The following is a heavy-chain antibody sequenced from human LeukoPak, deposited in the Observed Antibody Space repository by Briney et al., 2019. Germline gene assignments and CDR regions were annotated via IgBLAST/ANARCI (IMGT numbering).Heavy chain of an antibody. J-gene: IGHJ4*02. CDR3: AKWSNYYYDSSGYYFDY. D-gene: IGHD3-22*01. Sequence: GGSLRLSCAASGFTFRSYAMSWVRQAPGKGLEWVSAIGGSGGSTYYADSVKGRFTISRDNSKNTLYLQMNSLRAEDTAVYYCAKWSNYYYDSSGYYFDYWGQGTLVTVSS. V-gene: IGHV3-23*01. CDR2: IGGSGGST. CDR1: GFTFRSYA.